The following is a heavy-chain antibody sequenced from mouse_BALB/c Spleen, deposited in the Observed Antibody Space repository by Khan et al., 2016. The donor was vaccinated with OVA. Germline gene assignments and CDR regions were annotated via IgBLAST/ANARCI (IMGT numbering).Heavy chain of an antibody. V-gene: IGHV3-2*02. J-gene: IGHJ2*01. Sequence: EVQLQESGPGLVKPSQSLSLTCTVTGYSITSGYGWNWIRQFPGNKLEWMGYISYSGSTNYNTSLKSRISITRDTYKNQFFLQLNSVTTEDTATYYCARTARIKYWGQGTTLTVSS. CDR1: GYSITSGYG. CDR3: ARTARIKY. CDR2: ISYSGST. D-gene: IGHD1-2*01.